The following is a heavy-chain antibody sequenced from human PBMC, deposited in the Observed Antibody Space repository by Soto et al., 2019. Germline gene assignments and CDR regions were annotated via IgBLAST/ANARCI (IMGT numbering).Heavy chain of an antibody. J-gene: IGHJ6*02. D-gene: IGHD3-16*01. V-gene: IGHV3-33*01. Sequence: GGSLRLSCAASGFTFSSYGMHWVRQAPGKGLEWVAVIWYDGSNKYYADSVKGRFTISRDNSKNTLYLQMNSLRAEDTAVYYCARDKLDAVGGYYYYGMDVWGQGTTVTVSS. CDR2: IWYDGSNK. CDR1: GFTFSSYG. CDR3: ARDKLDAVGGYYYYGMDV.